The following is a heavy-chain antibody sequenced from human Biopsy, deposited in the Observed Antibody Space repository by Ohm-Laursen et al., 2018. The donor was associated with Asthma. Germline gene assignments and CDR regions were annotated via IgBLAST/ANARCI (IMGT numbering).Heavy chain of an antibody. V-gene: IGHV3-30*18. CDR2: ISYDGSNK. CDR1: GFTFSSYG. Sequence: SLRLSCAASGFTFSSYGMYWVRQAPGKGLEWVAVISYDGSNKYYADSVKGRFTISGDNSKNTLYLQMNSLRAEDTAVYYCAKDTEGRYDFWSGLSYNYYGMDVWGQGTTVTVPS. CDR3: AKDTEGRYDFWSGLSYNYYGMDV. D-gene: IGHD3-3*01. J-gene: IGHJ6*02.